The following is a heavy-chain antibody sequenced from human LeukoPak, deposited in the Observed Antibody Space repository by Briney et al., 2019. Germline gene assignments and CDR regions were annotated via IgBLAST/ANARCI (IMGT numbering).Heavy chain of an antibody. CDR3: ARGHKAEGYGDLKDFDY. CDR2: ISAYNGNT. D-gene: IGHD4-17*01. CDR1: GYTFTNYG. J-gene: IGHJ4*02. V-gene: IGHV1-18*01. Sequence: APVKVSCKASGYTFTNYGISWVRQAPGQGLEWMGWISAYNGNTNYAQKLQGRVTMTTDTSTSTAYMELRSLRSDDTAVYYCARGHKAEGYGDLKDFDYWGQGTLVTVSS.